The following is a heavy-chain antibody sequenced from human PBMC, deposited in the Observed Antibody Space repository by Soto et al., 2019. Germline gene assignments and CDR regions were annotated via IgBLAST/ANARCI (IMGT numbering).Heavy chain of an antibody. J-gene: IGHJ4*02. CDR2: ISYDGNDK. CDR3: ARDSSGYYATVDY. CDR1: RFTFSDYA. Sequence: QVQLEESGGGVVQPGRSLRLSCAASRFTFSDYAIHWVRQAPGKGLEWVAVISYDGNDKYYADSVKGRFTISRDNSKKTLYLQMNSLGAEDTAVYYCARDSSGYYATVDYWGQGTLVTVSS. D-gene: IGHD3-22*01. V-gene: IGHV3-30-3*01.